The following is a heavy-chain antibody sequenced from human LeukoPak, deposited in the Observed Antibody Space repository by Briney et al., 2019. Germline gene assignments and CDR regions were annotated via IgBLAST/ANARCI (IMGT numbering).Heavy chain of an antibody. Sequence: PSETLSLTCNVSGVSVSTSHXXXXXXXXXXXLEXIGCLSYTGKTDYSPSLKSRXXXXLGSSNNHFSLKLTSVTAADTAVYYCSEGYFEPFDHWGQGILVTVSS. D-gene: IGHD2/OR15-2a*01. J-gene: IGHJ4*02. CDR3: SEGYFEPFDH. V-gene: IGHV4-59*02. CDR2: LSYTGKT. CDR1: GVSVSTSH.